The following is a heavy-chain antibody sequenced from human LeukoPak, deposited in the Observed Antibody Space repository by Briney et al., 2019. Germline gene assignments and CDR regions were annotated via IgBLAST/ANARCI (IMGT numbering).Heavy chain of an antibody. CDR1: GYSFTGYY. J-gene: IGHJ6*03. V-gene: IGHV1-2*02. D-gene: IGHD3-10*01. CDR2: INPNSGGT. CDR3: ARGRIKWFGELTTFYYYYYMDV. Sequence: WASVKVSCKASGYSFTGYYMHWVRQAPGQGLEWMGWINPNSGGTNYAQKFQGRVTMTRDTSISTAYMELSRLRSDDTAVYYCARGRIKWFGELTTFYYYYYMDVWGKGTTVTISS.